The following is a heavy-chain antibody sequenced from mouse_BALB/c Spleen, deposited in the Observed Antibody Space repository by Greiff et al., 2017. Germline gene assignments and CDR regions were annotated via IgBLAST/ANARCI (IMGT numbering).Heavy chain of an antibody. Sequence: EVQLQQTGPELVKPGASVKISCKASGYSFTDYIMLWVKQSHGKSLEWIGNINPYYGSTSYNLKFKGKATLTVDKSSSTAYMQLNSLTSEDSAVYYCARSDYGYDGGDYFDYWGQGTTLTVSS. CDR3: ARSDYGYDGGDYFDY. CDR1: GYSFTDYI. V-gene: IGHV1-39*01. J-gene: IGHJ2*01. CDR2: INPYYGST. D-gene: IGHD2-2*01.